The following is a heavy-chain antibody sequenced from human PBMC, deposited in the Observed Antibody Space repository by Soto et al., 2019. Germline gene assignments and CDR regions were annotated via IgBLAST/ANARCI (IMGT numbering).Heavy chain of an antibody. CDR2: MNPETGGT. CDR1: GYTFTGYY. D-gene: IGHD2-2*01. J-gene: IGHJ6*02. Sequence: QVQLVQSGADVKTPGASVRVSCKASGYTFTGYYVHWVREAPGQGLAWMGWMNPETGGTSYAQKFQGRVTLSRDTSINTAYLELSRLRFDDEAVYFCARERYQVISDGMDVWGQGTTVTVSS. V-gene: IGHV1-2*02. CDR3: ARERYQVISDGMDV.